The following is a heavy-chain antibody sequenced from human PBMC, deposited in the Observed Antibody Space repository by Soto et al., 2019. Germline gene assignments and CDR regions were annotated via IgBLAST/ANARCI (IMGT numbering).Heavy chain of an antibody. V-gene: IGHV1-3*04. J-gene: IGHJ5*02. D-gene: IGHD4-17*01. CDR1: WNTLPRYS. Sequence: KGSSRGFWNTLPRYSMHLVRQAPGQGLEWMGWINTGNGNTHYSQKFQGRVTFTRDASATTAYMELSSLTSEDTAVYYCARNVDYFDPWGQGTLVTVSS. CDR3: ARNVDYFDP. CDR2: INTGNGNT.